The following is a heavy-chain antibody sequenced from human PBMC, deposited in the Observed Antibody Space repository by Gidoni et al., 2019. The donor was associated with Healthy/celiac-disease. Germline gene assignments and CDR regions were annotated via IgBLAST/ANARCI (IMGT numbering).Heavy chain of an antibody. CDR2: ISSSSSYI. D-gene: IGHD3-10*01. CDR1: GFTFISYS. J-gene: IGHJ4*02. Sequence: EVQLVESGGGLVKPGGSLRLSCAASGFTFISYSMNWVRQAPGKGLEWVSSISSSSSYIYYADSVKGRFTISRDNAKNSLYLQMNSLRAEDTAVYYCARGSLVWFGELSHFDYWGQGTLVTVSS. V-gene: IGHV3-21*01. CDR3: ARGSLVWFGELSHFDY.